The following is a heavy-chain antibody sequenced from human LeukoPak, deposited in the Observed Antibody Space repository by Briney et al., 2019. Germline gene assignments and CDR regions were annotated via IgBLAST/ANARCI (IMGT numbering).Heavy chain of an antibody. D-gene: IGHD3-3*01. CDR2: INAGNGNT. V-gene: IGHV1-3*01. CDR1: GYTFTSYA. Sequence: ASVKVSCKASGYTFTSYAMHWVRQAPGQRLEWVGWINAGNGNTKYSQKFQGRVTITRDTSASTAYMELSSLRSEDTAVYYCARGEWVLRFLEWLSPIDYWGQGTLVTVSS. CDR3: ARGEWVLRFLEWLSPIDY. J-gene: IGHJ4*02.